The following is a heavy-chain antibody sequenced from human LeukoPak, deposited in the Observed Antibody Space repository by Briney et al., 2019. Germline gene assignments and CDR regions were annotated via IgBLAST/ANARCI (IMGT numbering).Heavy chain of an antibody. CDR3: ARHPYGSGEIDY. V-gene: IGHV3-66*04. CDR1: GFTVSSNY. Sequence: PGGSLRLSCAASGFTVSSNYMSWVRQAPGKGLEWVSVIYSGGSTYYADSAKGRFTISRDNSKNTLFLQMNSLRAEDTAVYYCARHPYGSGEIDYWGQGTLVTVSS. J-gene: IGHJ4*02. CDR2: IYSGGST. D-gene: IGHD3-10*01.